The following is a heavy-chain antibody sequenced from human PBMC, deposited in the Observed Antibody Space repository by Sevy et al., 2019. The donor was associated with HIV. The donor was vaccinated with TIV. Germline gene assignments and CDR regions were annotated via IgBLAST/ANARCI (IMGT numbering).Heavy chain of an antibody. CDR1: GGSISSSSYY. J-gene: IGHJ6*02. V-gene: IGHV4-39*01. CDR2: IYYTGST. D-gene: IGHD4-17*01. CDR3: ARPDYLHSYALDV. Sequence: SETLSLTCTVSGGSISSSSYYWGWIRQPPGKGPEYIGSIYYTGSTYYNPSLKSRLTISVDRSKNQFSLKLTSVTVADTGLYFCARPDYLHSYALDVWGQGTTVTVSS.